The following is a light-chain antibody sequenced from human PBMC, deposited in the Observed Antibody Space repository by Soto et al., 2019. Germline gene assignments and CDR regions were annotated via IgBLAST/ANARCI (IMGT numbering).Light chain of an antibody. CDR3: QKYGSAPFT. CDR2: DAS. CDR1: QSVSNY. V-gene: IGKV3-11*01. J-gene: IGKJ3*01. Sequence: EIVLTQSPATLSLSPWERATLSCRASQSVSNYLSCYQHKPVQAPMLRSYDASNMSSGIRARFSGSGSGTEFTLNSGSLQSEDFAVYYCQKYGSAPFTFGPGTKVDIK.